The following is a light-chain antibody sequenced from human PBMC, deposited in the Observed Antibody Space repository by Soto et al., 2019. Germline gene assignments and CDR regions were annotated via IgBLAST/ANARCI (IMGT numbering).Light chain of an antibody. CDR2: ENN. Sequence: QSVLTQPPSVSAAPGQKVTISCSGSSSNIGSDYVSWYQQVPGTAPKLLIYENNKRPSGIPDRFSGSKSGTSASLAITGLQAEDEADYYCQYYESSLSGYVFGTGTKVTVL. CDR1: SSNIGSDY. J-gene: IGLJ1*01. CDR3: QYYESSLSGYV. V-gene: IGLV1-51*01.